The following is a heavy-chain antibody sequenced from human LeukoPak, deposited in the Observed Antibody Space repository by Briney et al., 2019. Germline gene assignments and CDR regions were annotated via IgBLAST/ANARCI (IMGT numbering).Heavy chain of an antibody. V-gene: IGHV4-39*07. CDR1: GGSISSGRYY. D-gene: IGHD2-15*01. CDR3: AREIGGYCSGGSCYGVVH. Sequence: SETLSLTCSVSGGSISSGRYYWGWIRQPPGKGLEWIGNIFYSGSTYYNSSLESRVTISVDTSKNFFSLNLTSVTAADTAVYYCAREIGGYCSGGSCYGVVHWGQGTLVTVSS. J-gene: IGHJ4*02. CDR2: IFYSGST.